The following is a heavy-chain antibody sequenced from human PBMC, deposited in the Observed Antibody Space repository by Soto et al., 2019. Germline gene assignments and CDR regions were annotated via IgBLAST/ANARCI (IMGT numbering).Heavy chain of an antibody. D-gene: IGHD5-18*01. CDR2: ISGSGGST. J-gene: IGHJ4*02. V-gene: IGHV3-23*01. CDR1: GFTFSSYA. Sequence: AGGSLRLSFSDSGFTFSSYAMSWVLHAPLNLLEWVSSISGSGGSTYYADSVKGRFTISRDNSKNTLYLQMNSLRAEDTAVYYCANTIDWGYSYGRYAGLYYFDYWGKGTLVTVSS. CDR3: ANTIDWGYSYGRYAGLYYFDY.